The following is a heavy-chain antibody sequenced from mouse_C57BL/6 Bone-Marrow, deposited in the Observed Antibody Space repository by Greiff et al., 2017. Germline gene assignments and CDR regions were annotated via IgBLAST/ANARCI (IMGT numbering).Heavy chain of an antibody. J-gene: IGHJ1*03. D-gene: IGHD1-1*01. CDR2: IDPSDSYT. CDR1: GYTFTSYW. Sequence: QVHVKQPGAELVMPGASVKLSCKASGYTFTSYWMHWVKQRPGQGLEWIGEIDPSDSYTNYNQKFKGKSTLTVDKSSSTAYMQLSSLTSEDSAVYYCANGTTVPWYFDVWGTGTTVTVSS. CDR3: ANGTTVPWYFDV. V-gene: IGHV1-69*01.